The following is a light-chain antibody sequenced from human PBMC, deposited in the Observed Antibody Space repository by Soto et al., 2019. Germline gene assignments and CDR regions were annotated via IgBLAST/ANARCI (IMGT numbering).Light chain of an antibody. CDR3: CSYTRSGTLS. CDR1: SGDIGDYNY. CDR2: DVS. J-gene: IGLJ1*01. Sequence: QSVLTQPASVSGSPGQSITISCVGTSGDIGDYNYVSWYQQHPGKVPKVIIYDVSNRPLGVSYRFSGTKSGNTASLTVSGLQAEDEADYYCCSYTRSGTLSFGTGTKVTVL. V-gene: IGLV2-14*01.